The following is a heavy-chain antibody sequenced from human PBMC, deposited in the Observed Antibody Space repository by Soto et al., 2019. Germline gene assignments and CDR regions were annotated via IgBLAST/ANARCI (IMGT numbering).Heavy chain of an antibody. D-gene: IGHD2-21*02. J-gene: IGHJ3*02. CDR2: ISGSGGST. V-gene: IGHV3-23*01. Sequence: PGGSLRLSCAASGFTFSSYAMSWVRQAPGKGLEWVAAISGSGGSTYYADSVKGRFTISRDNSKNTLYLQMNSLRAEDTAVYYCAKDPVVVTDLIAFDIWGQGTMVTVSS. CDR3: AKDPVVVTDLIAFDI. CDR1: GFTFSSYA.